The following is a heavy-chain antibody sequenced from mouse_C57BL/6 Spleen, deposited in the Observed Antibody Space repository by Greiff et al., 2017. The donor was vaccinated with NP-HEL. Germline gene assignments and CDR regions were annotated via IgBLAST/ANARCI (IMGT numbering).Heavy chain of an antibody. CDR3: ARRGYGSSYGDYFDY. CDR2: IDPSDSET. J-gene: IGHJ2*01. D-gene: IGHD1-1*01. Sequence: QVQLQQPGAELVRPGSSVKLSCKASGYTFTSYWMHWVKQRPIQGLEWIGNIDPSDSETHYNQKFKDKATLTVDKSSSTAYMQLSSLTSEDSAVYYCARRGYGSSYGDYFDYWGQGTTLTVSS. V-gene: IGHV1-52*01. CDR1: GYTFTSYW.